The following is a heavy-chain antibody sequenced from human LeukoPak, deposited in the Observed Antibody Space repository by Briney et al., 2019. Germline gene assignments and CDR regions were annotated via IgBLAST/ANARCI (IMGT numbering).Heavy chain of an antibody. V-gene: IGHV4-34*01. CDR2: INHSGST. CDR3: ARRLRSSGWLSFGFDY. CDR1: GGSFSGYY. J-gene: IGHJ4*02. Sequence: SETLPLTCAVYGGSFSGYYWSWIRQPPGKGLEWIGEINHSGSTNYNPSLKSRVTISVDTSKNQFSLKLSSVTAADTAVYYCARRLRSSGWLSFGFDYWGQGTLVTVSS. D-gene: IGHD3-22*01.